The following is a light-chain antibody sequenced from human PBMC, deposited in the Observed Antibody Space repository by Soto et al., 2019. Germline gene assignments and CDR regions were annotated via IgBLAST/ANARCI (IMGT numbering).Light chain of an antibody. CDR2: DVN. Sequence: QSALTQPASVSGSPGQSITISCTGTSSDVGYYNYLSWYQQLPGRAPKLMIYDVNNRPSGVSNRFSGSKSGNTASLTISGLQGEDEADYFCSSYTGSGTVVFGGGTKLTVL. CDR1: SSDVGYYNY. CDR3: SSYTGSGTVV. V-gene: IGLV2-14*03. J-gene: IGLJ3*02.